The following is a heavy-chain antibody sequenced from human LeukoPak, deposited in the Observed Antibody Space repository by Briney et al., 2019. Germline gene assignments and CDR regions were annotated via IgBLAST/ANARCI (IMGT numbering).Heavy chain of an antibody. J-gene: IGHJ4*02. D-gene: IGHD6-19*01. V-gene: IGHV3-30*03. CDR3: ARGYGSDWYVLY. CDR1: GFTFSSYG. CDR2: ISYDGSNK. Sequence: GGSLRLSCAASGFTFSSYGMHWVRQAPGKGLGWVAVISYDGSNKYYADSVKGRFTISRDNSKNTLYLQMNSLRAEDTAVYYCARGYGSDWYVLYWGQGTLVTVSS.